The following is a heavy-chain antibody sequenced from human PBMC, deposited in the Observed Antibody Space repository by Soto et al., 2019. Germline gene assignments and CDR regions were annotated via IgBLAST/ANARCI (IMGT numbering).Heavy chain of an antibody. V-gene: IGHV4-30-4*08. CDR1: GVSISDSGYY. Sequence: SETLSLTCSVSGVSISDSGYYWNWIRQHPGKGLEWIGYIYYSGSTYYNPSLKSRVTISVDTSKNQFSLKLSSVTAADTAVYYCARDEGYWGQGTLVTVSS. CDR2: IYYSGST. J-gene: IGHJ4*02. CDR3: ARDEGY.